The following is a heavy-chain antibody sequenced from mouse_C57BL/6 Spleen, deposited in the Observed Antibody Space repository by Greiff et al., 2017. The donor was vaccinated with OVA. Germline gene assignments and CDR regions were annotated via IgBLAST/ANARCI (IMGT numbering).Heavy chain of an antibody. CDR2: IWSGGST. CDR3: ARKDYGSSYDAMDY. V-gene: IGHV2-2*01. CDR1: GFSLTSYG. J-gene: IGHJ4*01. D-gene: IGHD1-1*01. Sequence: VKLMESGPGLVQPSQSLSITCTVSGFSLTSYGVHWVRQSPGKGLEWLGVIWSGGSTDYNAAFISRLSISKDNSKSQVFFKMNSLQADDTAIYYCARKDYGSSYDAMDYWGQGTSVTVSS.